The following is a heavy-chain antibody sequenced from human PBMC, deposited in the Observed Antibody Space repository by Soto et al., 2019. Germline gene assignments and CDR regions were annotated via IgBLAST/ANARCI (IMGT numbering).Heavy chain of an antibody. CDR1: GFTFSSHW. J-gene: IGHJ3*02. V-gene: IGHV3-74*01. Sequence: EVQLVESGGGLVQPGGSLRLSCAASGFTFSSHWMHWVRQAPGKGLVWVSRINSDGSSTTYADSVQGRFTISRDDAKSTLYLHMKSLRAEDTAEYYCARVLEELGTTTFIWSQGTLGTVSS. CDR2: INSDGSST. CDR3: ARVLEELGTTTFI. D-gene: IGHD3-16*01.